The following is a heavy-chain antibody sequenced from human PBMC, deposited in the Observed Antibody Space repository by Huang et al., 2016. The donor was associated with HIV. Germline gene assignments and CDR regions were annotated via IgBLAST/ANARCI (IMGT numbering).Heavy chain of an antibody. J-gene: IGHJ4*02. V-gene: IGHV1-2*02. CDR3: ARDWSFGSSTSPAD. Sequence: QVQLVQSGAEVKNPGASVRVSCKAPGYTFTDSNIHWVRQAPGQGLEGRGWSNPKRGGTSYAQRFQGRSTMTRDTTISTVHMNRRRIQSDDTAVYFCARDWSFGSSTSPADWGQGTLVTVSS. CDR2: SNPKRGGT. D-gene: IGHD6-6*01. CDR1: GYTFTDSN.